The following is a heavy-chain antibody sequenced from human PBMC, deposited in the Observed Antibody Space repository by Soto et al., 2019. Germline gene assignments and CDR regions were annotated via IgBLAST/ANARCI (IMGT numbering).Heavy chain of an antibody. V-gene: IGHV3-30*03. D-gene: IGHD1-26*01. Sequence: ADSGFTFSSYGLHWVRQAPGKGLEWVAVISYDGSNKYYADSVKGRFTISRDNSKNTLYLQINSRRAEDTAVYYCARSPYSVSYLAYFDYWGQGTLVTVSS. J-gene: IGHJ4*02. CDR3: ARSPYSVSYLAYFDY. CDR1: GFTFSSYG. CDR2: ISYDGSNK.